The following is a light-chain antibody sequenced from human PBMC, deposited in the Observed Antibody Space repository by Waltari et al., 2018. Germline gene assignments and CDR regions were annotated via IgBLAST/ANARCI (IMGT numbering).Light chain of an antibody. J-gene: IGKJ1*01. Sequence: DIVMTQSPDSLAVSLGERATINCKSSQSVLFTSNNKNYIAWYQQKPGQPPKLLLYWASTRESGVPDRFSDSGSATDFTLTISSLQAGDVAIYYCQQYYSPPPTFGQGTKVEIK. V-gene: IGKV4-1*01. CDR3: QQYYSPPPT. CDR2: WAS. CDR1: QSVLFTSNNKNY.